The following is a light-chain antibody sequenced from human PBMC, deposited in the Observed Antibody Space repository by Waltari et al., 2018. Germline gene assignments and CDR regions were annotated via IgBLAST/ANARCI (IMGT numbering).Light chain of an antibody. Sequence: QSALTQPASVSGSPGQSITISCTGTSSDIGGYNYVPWYQQPPGKAPKLIIYEVSNRPSGVSNRFSGSKSGNTASLTISGLQAEDEADYYCSSYITSSTLELFGGGTSLTVL. CDR1: SSDIGGYNY. V-gene: IGLV2-14*01. J-gene: IGLJ2*01. CDR3: SSYITSSTLEL. CDR2: EVS.